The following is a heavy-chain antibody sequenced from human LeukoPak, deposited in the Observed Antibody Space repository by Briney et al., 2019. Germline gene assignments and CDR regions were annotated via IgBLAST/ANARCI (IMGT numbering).Heavy chain of an antibody. Sequence: ASVKVSCKASGYTFTSYDINWVLQASGQGLEWMGWMNPNSGNTGYAQKFQGRVTMTRNTSISTAYMELSSLRSEDTAVYYCARCIAAAGHYYYYYYMDVWGKGTTVTVSS. D-gene: IGHD6-13*01. CDR3: ARCIAAAGHYYYYYYMDV. CDR1: GYTFTSYD. V-gene: IGHV1-8*01. J-gene: IGHJ6*03. CDR2: MNPNSGNT.